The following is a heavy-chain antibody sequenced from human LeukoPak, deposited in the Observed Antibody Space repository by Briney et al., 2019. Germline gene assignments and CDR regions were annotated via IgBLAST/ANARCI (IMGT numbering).Heavy chain of an antibody. J-gene: IGHJ5*02. Sequence: SQTLSLTCTVSGGSISSGSYYWSWIRQPAGKGLEWIGRIYTSGSTNYNPSLKSRVTISVDKSKNQFSLKLSSVTAADTAVYYCARDGGLAARPSWFDPWGQGTLVTVSS. CDR1: GGSISSGSYY. CDR2: IYTSGST. CDR3: ARDGGLAARPSWFDP. V-gene: IGHV4-61*02. D-gene: IGHD6-6*01.